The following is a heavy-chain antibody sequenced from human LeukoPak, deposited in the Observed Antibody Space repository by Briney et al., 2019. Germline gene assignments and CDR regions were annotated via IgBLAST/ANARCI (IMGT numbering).Heavy chain of an antibody. J-gene: IGHJ4*02. CDR2: INSDGSSI. CDR3: AREGRVSGYDFDC. V-gene: IGHV3-74*03. Sequence: GGSLRPSCAASGFTFSSYWMHWVRQAPGKGLVWVSRINSDGSSITYADSVKGRFTISRDNAKNTLFLQMNSLRVEDTAVYYCAREGRVSGYDFDCWGQGTLVTVSS. CDR1: GFTFSSYW. D-gene: IGHD5-12*01.